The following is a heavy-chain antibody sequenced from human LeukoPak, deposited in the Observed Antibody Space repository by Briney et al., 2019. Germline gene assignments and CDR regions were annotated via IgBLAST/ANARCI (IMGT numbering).Heavy chain of an antibody. J-gene: IGHJ5*02. D-gene: IGHD2-2*01. CDR1: GFTFSTYT. Sequence: GGSLRLSCAASGFTFSTYTMNWVRQAPGKGLEWVSFISSSSSYMYYADSVKGRFTISRDNAKNSLYLQMNSLRAEDTAVYYCARDLGVPAAMRAYNWFDPWGQGTLVTVSS. V-gene: IGHV3-21*01. CDR2: ISSSSSYM. CDR3: ARDLGVPAAMRAYNWFDP.